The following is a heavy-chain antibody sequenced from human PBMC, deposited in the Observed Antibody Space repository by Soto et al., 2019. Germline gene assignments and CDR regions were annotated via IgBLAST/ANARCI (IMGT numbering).Heavy chain of an antibody. Sequence: ASVKVSCKTSGYTFTDYGISWVRQAPGQGLEWMGWISTAHSDVGYAQKFQGRFTMTTDKSTSTAYMELRSLTSDDTAVYFCARDLTYIRHSWGQGTLVTVS. CDR2: ISTAHSDV. V-gene: IGHV1-18*01. J-gene: IGHJ4*02. D-gene: IGHD2-2*02. CDR1: GYTFTDYG. CDR3: ARDLTYIRHS.